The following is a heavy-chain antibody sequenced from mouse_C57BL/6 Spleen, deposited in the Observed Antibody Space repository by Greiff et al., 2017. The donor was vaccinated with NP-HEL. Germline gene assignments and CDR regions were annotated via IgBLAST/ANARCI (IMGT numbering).Heavy chain of an antibody. Sequence: VQLQQSGPGLVKPSQSLSLTCSVTGYSITSGYYWNWIRQFPGNKLEWMGYISYDGSNNYNPSLKNRISITRDTSKNQFFLKLNSVTTEDTATYYCAREGIYYGSSPYFDVWGTGTTVTVSS. V-gene: IGHV3-6*01. CDR2: ISYDGSN. D-gene: IGHD1-1*01. CDR1: GYSITSGYY. J-gene: IGHJ1*03. CDR3: AREGIYYGSSPYFDV.